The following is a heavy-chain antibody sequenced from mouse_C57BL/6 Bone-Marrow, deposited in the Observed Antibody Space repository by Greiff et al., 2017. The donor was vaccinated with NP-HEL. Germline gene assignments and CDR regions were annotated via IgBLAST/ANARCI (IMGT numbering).Heavy chain of an antibody. D-gene: IGHD1-2*01. CDR2: IHPGGGYT. Sequence: VQLQQSGAELVRPGTSVKMSCKASGYTFTNYWIGWAKQRPGHGFEWIGDIHPGGGYTNYNEKFKGKATLTADKSSSTAYMQFSSLTSEDSAIYYCARGGTAYYFDYWGQGTTLTVSA. CDR1: GYTFTNYW. V-gene: IGHV1-63*01. J-gene: IGHJ2*01. CDR3: ARGGTAYYFDY.